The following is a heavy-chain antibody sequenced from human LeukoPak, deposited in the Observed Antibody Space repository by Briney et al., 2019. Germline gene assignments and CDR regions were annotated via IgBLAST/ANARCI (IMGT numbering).Heavy chain of an antibody. Sequence: SETLSLTCTVSGGSISSYYWSWIRQPAGKGLEWIGRIYTSGSTNYNPSLKSRVTMSVDTSKNQFSLKLSSVTAADTAVYYCARLLSGSGWYEGYYYGMDVWGQGTTVTVSS. CDR3: ARLLSGSGWYEGYYYGMDV. CDR1: GGSISSYY. J-gene: IGHJ6*02. D-gene: IGHD6-19*01. CDR2: IYTSGST. V-gene: IGHV4-4*07.